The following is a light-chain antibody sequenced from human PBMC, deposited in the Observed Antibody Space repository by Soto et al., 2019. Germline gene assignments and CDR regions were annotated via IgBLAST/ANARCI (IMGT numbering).Light chain of an antibody. V-gene: IGKV3-15*01. CDR2: GAS. J-gene: IGKJ1*01. CDR3: QQYNNWPPWT. Sequence: EMVMTKSPATLSVSPGERATLSCRASQSVSSNLAWYQQKPGQAPRLLIYGASTRTTGIPARFSGSGSGTEFTLHISRLQSEDFAVYYCQQYNNWPPWTFGQGTKVEIK. CDR1: QSVSSN.